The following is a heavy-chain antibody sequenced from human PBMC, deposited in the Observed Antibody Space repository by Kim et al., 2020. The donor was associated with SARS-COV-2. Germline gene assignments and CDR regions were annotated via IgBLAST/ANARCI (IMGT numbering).Heavy chain of an antibody. D-gene: IGHD3-10*01. CDR3: ARDDFITMVRGVIFDY. Sequence: GGSLRLSCAASGFTFSSYEMNWVRQAPGKGLEWVSYISSSGSTIYYADSVKGRFTISRDNAKNSLYLQMNSLRAEDTAVYYCARDDFITMVRGVIFDYWGQGTLVTVSS. V-gene: IGHV3-48*03. J-gene: IGHJ4*02. CDR2: ISSSGSTI. CDR1: GFTFSSYE.